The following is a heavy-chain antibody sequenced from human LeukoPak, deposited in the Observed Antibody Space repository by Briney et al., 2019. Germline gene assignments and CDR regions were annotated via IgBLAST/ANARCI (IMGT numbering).Heavy chain of an antibody. V-gene: IGHV3-23*01. CDR1: GLTFSSYA. CDR3: AKGRPYYYGSGSYRGWFDP. CDR2: ISGSGGST. D-gene: IGHD3-10*01. Sequence: GGSLRLSCAASGLTFSSYAMSWVRQAPGKGLEWVSAISGSGGSTYYADSVKGRFTISRDNSKNTLYMQMNSLRAEDTAVYYCAKGRPYYYGSGSYRGWFDPWGQGTLVTVSS. J-gene: IGHJ5*02.